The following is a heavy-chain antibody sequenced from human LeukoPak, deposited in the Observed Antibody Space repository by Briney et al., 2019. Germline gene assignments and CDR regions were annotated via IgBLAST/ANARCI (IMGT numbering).Heavy chain of an antibody. J-gene: IGHJ4*02. CDR1: GFTFSTSA. V-gene: IGHV3-30*04. Sequence: GGSLRLSCAASGFTFSTSALHWVRQTPGKGLEWVAVISHDGVNQYYAESVRGRFTVSRDDSKNTFYVQMNSLTAEDSAVYYCAKYPYDILTGYYIGLYYFDYWGQGTLVTVSS. D-gene: IGHD3-9*01. CDR3: AKYPYDILTGYYIGLYYFDY. CDR2: ISHDGVNQ.